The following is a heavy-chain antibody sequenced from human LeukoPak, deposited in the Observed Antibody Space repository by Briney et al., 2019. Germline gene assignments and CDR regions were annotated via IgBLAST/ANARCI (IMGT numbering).Heavy chain of an antibody. V-gene: IGHV4-59*01. D-gene: IGHD3-22*01. CDR1: GVSISSSY. Sequence: PSETLSLTCTVSGVSISSSYWSWIRQPPEKGLEWIWYTSHSGRTNSNPSLKSRVTISVDTSKNQFSLTLSSVTAADTAMYYCARGAPNYYDSSGYYYVFGAFDIWGQGTMVTVSS. CDR2: TSHSGRT. CDR3: ARGAPNYYDSSGYYYVFGAFDI. J-gene: IGHJ3*02.